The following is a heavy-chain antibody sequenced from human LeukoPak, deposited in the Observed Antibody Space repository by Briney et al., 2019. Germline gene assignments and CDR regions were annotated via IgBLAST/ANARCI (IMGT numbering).Heavy chain of an antibody. CDR2: FDPEDGET. D-gene: IGHD2-2*01. J-gene: IGHJ3*02. Sequence: ASVKVSCXVSGYTLTGLSMHWVRQDHGKGLEWMAGFDPEDGETIYAQKFQGRVAMTEDTSTDTAYMELSSLRSEDTAVYYCATDFPCTSCPEIASDRGAFDIWGQGTMVTVSS. CDR3: ATDFPCTSCPEIASDRGAFDI. CDR1: GYTLTGLS. V-gene: IGHV1-24*01.